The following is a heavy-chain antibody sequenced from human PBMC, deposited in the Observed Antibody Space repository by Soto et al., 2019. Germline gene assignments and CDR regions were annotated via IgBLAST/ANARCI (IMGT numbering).Heavy chain of an antibody. Sequence: PSETLSLTCPVSGPSITSGASYWSWPRQHPGKGLEWIGYIYYSGSTYYNPSLKSRVTISVDTSKNQFSLKLSSVTAADTAVYYCARGPKRYYDSSGYSPDFDYWGQGTLVTVSS. V-gene: IGHV4-31*03. D-gene: IGHD3-22*01. CDR2: IYYSGST. J-gene: IGHJ4*02. CDR1: GPSITSGASY. CDR3: ARGPKRYYDSSGYSPDFDY.